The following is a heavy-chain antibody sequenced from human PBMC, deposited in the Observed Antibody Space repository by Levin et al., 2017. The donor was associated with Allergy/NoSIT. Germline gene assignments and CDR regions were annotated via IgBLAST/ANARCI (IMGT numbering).Heavy chain of an antibody. V-gene: IGHV3-11*01. CDR3: ARDRYSSSWYDY. D-gene: IGHD6-13*01. CDR1: GFTFSDYY. CDR2: ISSSGSTI. J-gene: IGHJ4*02. Sequence: GGSLRLSCAASGFTFSDYYMSWIRQAPGKGLEWVSYISSSGSTIYYADAVKGRFPISRDNAKNSLYLQMNSLRAEDTAVYYCARDRYSSSWYDYWGQGTLVTVSS.